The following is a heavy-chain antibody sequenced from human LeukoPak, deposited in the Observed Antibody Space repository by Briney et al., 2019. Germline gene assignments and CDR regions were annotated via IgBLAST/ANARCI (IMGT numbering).Heavy chain of an antibody. J-gene: IGHJ6*03. CDR2: INHSGST. CDR1: GGSFSGYY. CDR3: ATSPMGTTVILRRTYYMDV. D-gene: IGHD4-17*01. V-gene: IGHV4-34*01. Sequence: SETLSLTCAVYGGSFSGYYWSWIRQPPGKGLEWIGEINHSGSTNYNPSLKSRVTISVDTSKNQFSLKLSSVTAADTAVYYCATSPMGTTVILRRTYYMDVWGKGTTVTISS.